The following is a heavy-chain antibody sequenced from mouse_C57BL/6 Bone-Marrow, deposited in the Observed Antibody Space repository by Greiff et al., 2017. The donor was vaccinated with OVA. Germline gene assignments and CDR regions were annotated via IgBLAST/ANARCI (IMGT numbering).Heavy chain of an antibody. J-gene: IGHJ2*01. D-gene: IGHD2-12*01. CDR3: ARSSYGGY. V-gene: IGHV1-42*01. CDR1: GYSFTGYY. Sequence: VQLQQSGPELVKPGASVKISCKASGYSFTGYYMNWVKQSPEKSLEWIGEINPSTGGTTYNQKFKAKATLTVDKSSSTAYMQLKSLTSEDSAVYYCARSSYGGYWGQGTTLTVSS. CDR2: INPSTGGT.